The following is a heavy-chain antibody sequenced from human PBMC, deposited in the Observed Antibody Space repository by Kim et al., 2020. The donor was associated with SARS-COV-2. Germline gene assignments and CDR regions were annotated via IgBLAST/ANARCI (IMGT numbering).Heavy chain of an antibody. CDR3: TRVIWGTDCYTYY. J-gene: IGHJ4*02. CDR1: GYTFTMNA. CDR2: INTDTGNP. D-gene: IGHD3-16*02. V-gene: IGHV7-4-1*02. Sequence: ASVKVSCKASGYTFTMNAISWVRQAPGQGLEWMGWINTDTGNPTYAQDFTRRFVFSVDTSVTTAYLQISSLEPEDTALYYCTRVIWGTDCYTYYWGQRAL.